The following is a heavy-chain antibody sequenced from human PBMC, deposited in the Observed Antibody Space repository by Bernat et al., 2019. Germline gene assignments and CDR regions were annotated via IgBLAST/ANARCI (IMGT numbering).Heavy chain of an antibody. V-gene: IGHV3-30-3*01. CDR2: ISYDGSNK. D-gene: IGHD6-13*01. CDR1: GFTFSSYA. Sequence: QVQLVESGGGVVQPGRSLRLSCAASGFTFSSYAMHWVRQAPGKGLEWVAVISYDGSNKYYADSVKGRFTISRDNSKNTLYLKMNSLRAEDTAVYYCARGYSSSWYLGFFQHWGQGTLVTVSS. J-gene: IGHJ1*01. CDR3: ARGYSSSWYLGFFQH.